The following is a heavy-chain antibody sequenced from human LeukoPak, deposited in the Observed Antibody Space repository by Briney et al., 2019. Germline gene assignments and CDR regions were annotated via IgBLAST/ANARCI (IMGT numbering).Heavy chain of an antibody. Sequence: GGSLRLSCAASGFSFSSYWMTWVRQAPGKELEWVANIKQDGSEKYSLDSVKGRFTISRDNAKNSLSLQMNSLRAEGTAVYYCARIAYVSTWYIDYWGQGTLVTVSS. CDR2: IKQDGSEK. V-gene: IGHV3-7*01. J-gene: IGHJ4*02. CDR3: ARIAYVSTWYIDY. D-gene: IGHD6-13*01. CDR1: GFSFSSYW.